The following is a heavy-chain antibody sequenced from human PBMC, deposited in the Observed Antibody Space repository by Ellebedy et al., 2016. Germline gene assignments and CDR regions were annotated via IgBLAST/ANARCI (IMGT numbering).Heavy chain of an antibody. J-gene: IGHJ4*02. CDR1: GFTFYDHA. D-gene: IGHD3-10*01. V-gene: IGHV3-49*03. CDR3: TRVMDYYGSGSYPEY. Sequence: GGSLRLSCTASGFTFYDHAISWFRQAPGKGLEWVGFIRGNAYGGTTEFAASVKGRFATSRDDSKSIAYLQMNSLNTEDTAVYYCTRVMDYYGSGSYPEYWGQGTLATVSS. CDR2: IRGNAYGGTT.